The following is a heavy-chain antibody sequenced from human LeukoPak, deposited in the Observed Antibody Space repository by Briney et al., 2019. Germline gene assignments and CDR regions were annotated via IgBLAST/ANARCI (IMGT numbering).Heavy chain of an antibody. CDR1: GGSISSGGYY. J-gene: IGHJ3*01. Sequence: SQTLSLTCTVSGGSISSGGYYWSWIRQPAGKGLEWIGRIYTSGSTNYNPSLKSRVTMSVDTSKNQFSLKLSSVTAADTAVYYCARDIQLWGQGTMVTVSS. CDR2: IYTSGST. CDR3: ARDIQL. V-gene: IGHV4-61*02.